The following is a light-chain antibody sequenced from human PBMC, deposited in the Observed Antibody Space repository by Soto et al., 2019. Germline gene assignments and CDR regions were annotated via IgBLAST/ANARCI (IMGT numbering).Light chain of an antibody. CDR2: GAS. V-gene: IGKV3-20*01. CDR3: PQYASAPKWT. Sequence: EIVLTQSPGTLSLSPGERATLSCRASQSVSSSYLAWYQQKPGQAPRLLLYGASSRATGIPDRFSGSGSGTDFTLTISRREPEDVAVYYWPQYASAPKWTLGRVTKAEIK. CDR1: QSVSSSY. J-gene: IGKJ1*01.